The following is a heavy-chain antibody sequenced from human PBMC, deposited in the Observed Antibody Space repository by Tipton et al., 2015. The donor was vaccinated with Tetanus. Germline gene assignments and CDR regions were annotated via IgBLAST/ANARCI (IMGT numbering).Heavy chain of an antibody. CDR1: GGSFSGYY. D-gene: IGHD3-22*01. CDR2: INHSGST. CDR3: ARFSYDSGGFYSYFDH. Sequence: TLSPTCAVYGGSFSGYYWSWIRQPPGKGLEWIGEINHSGSTNYNPSLKSRVTISVDTSKNQFSLRLSSVTAADTAIYYCARFSYDSGGFYSYFDHWGRGTLVTVSS. V-gene: IGHV4-34*01. J-gene: IGHJ4*02.